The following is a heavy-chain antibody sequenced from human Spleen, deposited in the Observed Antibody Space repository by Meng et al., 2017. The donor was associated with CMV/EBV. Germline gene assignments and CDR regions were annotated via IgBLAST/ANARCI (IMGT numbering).Heavy chain of an antibody. CDR3: ARLGDDSSGYYEGNWFDP. CDR2: IYHSGST. D-gene: IGHD3-22*01. Sequence: LQLQGWGHVLVKPSETLSLTVTVSGGSNSSNGYYWDWVRQPPGKGLEWIGAIYHSGSTSYNPSLQSRVTMFVDTSKNQFSLKLSSVTAADTAVYYCARLGDDSSGYYEGNWFDPWGQGTLVTVSS. CDR1: GGSNSSNGYY. V-gene: IGHV4-39*01. J-gene: IGHJ5*02.